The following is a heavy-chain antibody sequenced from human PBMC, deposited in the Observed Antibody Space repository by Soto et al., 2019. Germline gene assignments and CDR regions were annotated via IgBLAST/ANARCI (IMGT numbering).Heavy chain of an antibody. CDR2: ISSSGSTI. CDR1: GFTFSDYY. D-gene: IGHD3-3*01. J-gene: IGHJ5*02. V-gene: IGHV3-11*01. CDR3: VRDTPGTYYDFWSGPRWFDP. Sequence: GGSLRLSCAASGFTFSDYYMSWIRQAPGKGLEWVSYISSSGSTIYYADSVKGRFTISRDNAKNSLYLQMNSLRAEDTAVYYCVRDTPGTYYDFWSGPRWFDPWGQGTLVTVSS.